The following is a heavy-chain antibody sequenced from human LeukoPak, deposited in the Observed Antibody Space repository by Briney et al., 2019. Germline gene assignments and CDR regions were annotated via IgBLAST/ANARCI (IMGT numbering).Heavy chain of an antibody. V-gene: IGHV1-18*01. CDR3: ARASGVDTAMEITPGGGDY. Sequence: ASVKVSCKASGYTFTSYGISWVRQAPGQGLEWMGWISAYNGNTNYAQKLQGRVTMTTDTSTSTAYMELRSLRSDDTAVYYCARASGVDTAMEITPGGGDYWGQGTLVTVSS. J-gene: IGHJ4*02. D-gene: IGHD5-18*01. CDR1: GYTFTSYG. CDR2: ISAYNGNT.